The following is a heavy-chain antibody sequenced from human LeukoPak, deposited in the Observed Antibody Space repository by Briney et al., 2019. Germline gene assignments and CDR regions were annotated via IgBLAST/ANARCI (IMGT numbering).Heavy chain of an antibody. CDR1: GFTFSSYW. Sequence: GGSLRLSCAASGFTFSSYWISRVRQAPGKGLELVANIKQDGSEKYYVDSVKGRFTISRDNAKNSLYLQMNSLRAEDTAVYYCARDRKNVLSGYNWFDPWGQGTLVTVSS. CDR3: ARDRKNVLSGYNWFDP. J-gene: IGHJ5*02. V-gene: IGHV3-7*01. D-gene: IGHD2-2*01. CDR2: IKQDGSEK.